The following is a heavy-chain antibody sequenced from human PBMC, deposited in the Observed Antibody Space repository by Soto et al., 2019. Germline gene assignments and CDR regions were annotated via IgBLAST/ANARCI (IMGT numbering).Heavy chain of an antibody. CDR3: AKDNPSIFVNWFDP. J-gene: IGHJ5*02. V-gene: IGHV3-23*01. CDR1: GFTFSSYA. Sequence: GESLKISCAASGFTFSSYAMSWVRQAPGKGLEWVSAISGSGGSTYYADSVKGRFTISRDNSKNTLYLQMNSLRAEDTAVYYCAKDNPSIFVNWFDPWGQGTLVTVSS. CDR2: ISGSGGST.